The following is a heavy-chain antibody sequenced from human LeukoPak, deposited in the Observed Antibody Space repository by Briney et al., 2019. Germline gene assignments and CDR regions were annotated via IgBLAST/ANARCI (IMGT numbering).Heavy chain of an antibody. J-gene: IGHJ4*02. CDR3: AKDLGGDYDR. CDR1: GFTFSSYS. V-gene: IGHV3-21*04. D-gene: IGHD4-17*01. Sequence: PGGSLRLSCAASGFTFSSYSMNWVRQAPGKGLEWVSSISSSSSYIYYADSVKGRFTISRDNAKDSLYLQMNSLRAEDTALYYCAKDLGGDYDRWGQGTLVTVSS. CDR2: ISSSSSYI.